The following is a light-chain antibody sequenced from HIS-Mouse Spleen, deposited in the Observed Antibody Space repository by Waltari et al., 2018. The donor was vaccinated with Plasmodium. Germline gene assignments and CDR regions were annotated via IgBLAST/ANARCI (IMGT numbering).Light chain of an antibody. J-gene: IGLJ3*02. V-gene: IGLV3-10*01. CDR3: YSTDSSGNHRV. CDR1: ALPKKY. Sequence: SYVLTQPPSVSVSPGQTARITCSGDALPKKYAYWYQQKSGQAPVLVIDEDSKRPTGIPERFSGSSSGTMATLTISGAQVEDEADYYCYSTDSSGNHRVFGGGTKLTVL. CDR2: EDS.